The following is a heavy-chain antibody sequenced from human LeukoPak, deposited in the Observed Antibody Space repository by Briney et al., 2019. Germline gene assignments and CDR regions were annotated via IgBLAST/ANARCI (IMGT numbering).Heavy chain of an antibody. D-gene: IGHD6-6*01. CDR2: INPNRGGT. CDR3: AKEGELVRRYNGVNWFDP. CDR1: GYMFTGYY. V-gene: IGHV1-2*02. J-gene: IGHJ5*02. Sequence: ASVKVSCKASGYMFTGYYLHGVRQAPGQGLEWMGWINPNRGGTIYAQKFQGRVTMTGDTSITTAYMELSSLRSDDTAVYYCAKEGELVRRYNGVNWFDPWGQGTLVTVSS.